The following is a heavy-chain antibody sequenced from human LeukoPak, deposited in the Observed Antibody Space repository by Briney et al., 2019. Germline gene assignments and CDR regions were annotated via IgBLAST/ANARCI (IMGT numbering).Heavy chain of an antibody. V-gene: IGHV4-39*07. J-gene: IGHJ4*02. CDR1: GGSISSSSYY. CDR3: ARDKDGYPYFDY. CDR2: IYYSGST. D-gene: IGHD5-24*01. Sequence: PETLSLTCTVSGGSISSSSYYWGWIRQPPGKGLEWIGSIYYSGSTYYNPSLKSRVTISVDTSKNQFSLKLSSVTAADTAVYYCARDKDGYPYFDYWGQGTLVTVSS.